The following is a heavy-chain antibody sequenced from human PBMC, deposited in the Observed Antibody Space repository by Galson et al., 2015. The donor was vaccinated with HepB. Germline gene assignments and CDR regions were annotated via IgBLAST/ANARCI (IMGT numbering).Heavy chain of an antibody. J-gene: IGHJ5*02. CDR3: VRGCEVGCKTIVLDP. Sequence: SLRLSCAASGFTFSSYWMSWVRQAPGKGLEWVANIKQDGSETYYADSVKGRFTISRDNAKNSLYLQLNSLRPDDTAVYYCVRGCEVGCKTIVLDPWGQGTLVTVSS. V-gene: IGHV3-7*01. CDR2: IKQDGSET. CDR1: GFTFSSYW. D-gene: IGHD3-22*01.